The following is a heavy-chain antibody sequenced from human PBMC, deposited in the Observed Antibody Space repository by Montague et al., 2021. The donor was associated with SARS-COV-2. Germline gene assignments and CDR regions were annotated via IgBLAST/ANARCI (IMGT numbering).Heavy chain of an antibody. CDR1: GGSISSSSYY. J-gene: IGHJ4*02. V-gene: IGHV4-39*07. CDR3: ARTGYSRGWHSFDY. Sequence: SETLSLTCTVSGGSISSSSYYWGWIRQPPGKGLEWIVEIYHSGSTNYNPSLKSRVIISVDKSKNQFSLKLSSVTAADTAVYYCARTGYSRGWHSFDYWGQGTLVTVSS. D-gene: IGHD6-19*01. CDR2: IYHSGST.